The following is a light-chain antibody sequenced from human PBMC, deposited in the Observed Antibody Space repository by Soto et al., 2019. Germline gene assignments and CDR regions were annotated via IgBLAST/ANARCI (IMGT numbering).Light chain of an antibody. J-gene: IGLJ1*01. CDR1: SSDVGTYNY. CDR3: SSYAGNNNLYV. CDR2: EVN. Sequence: QSVLAQPPSASGSPGQSVTISCTETSSDVGTYNYVSWYQQHPGKAPKLMIYEVNKRPAGVPDRFSGSKSGIMASLTVSGLQAEDEADYYCSSYAGNNNLYVFXTGTKLTVL. V-gene: IGLV2-8*01.